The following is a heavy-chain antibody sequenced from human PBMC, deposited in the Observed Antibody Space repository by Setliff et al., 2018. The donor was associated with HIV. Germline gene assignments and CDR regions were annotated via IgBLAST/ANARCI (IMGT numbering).Heavy chain of an antibody. V-gene: IGHV1-69*13. CDR1: GGTFSSYA. CDR3: AREGFWSGYSPGGFDY. Sequence: SVKVSCKASGGTFSSYAISWVRQAPGQGLEWMGGIIPIFGTANYAQKFQGRVTITADESTSTAYMELSSLRSEDTAVYYCAREGFWSGYSPGGFDYWGQGSLVTVSS. D-gene: IGHD3-3*01. CDR2: IIPIFGTA. J-gene: IGHJ4*02.